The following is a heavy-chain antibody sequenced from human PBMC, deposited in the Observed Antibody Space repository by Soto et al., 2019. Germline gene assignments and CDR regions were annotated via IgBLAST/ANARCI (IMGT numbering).Heavy chain of an antibody. CDR1: GFTFSSYA. D-gene: IGHD4-4*01. Sequence: EVQLLESGGGLVQPGGSLRLCCAASGFTFSSYAMSWVRQAPGKGLEWVSAISGSGGSTYYADSVKGRFTISRDNSKNTLYLQMNSLRAEDTAVYYCAKDSPTLTTVTPRDFDYWGQGTLVTVSS. V-gene: IGHV3-23*01. CDR2: ISGSGGST. CDR3: AKDSPTLTTVTPRDFDY. J-gene: IGHJ4*02.